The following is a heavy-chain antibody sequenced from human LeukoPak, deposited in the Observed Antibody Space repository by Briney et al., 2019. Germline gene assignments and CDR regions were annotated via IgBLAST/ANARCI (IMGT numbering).Heavy chain of an antibody. D-gene: IGHD3-3*01. Sequence: SVKVSCKASGGTFSSYAISWVRQAPGQGLEWMGGIIPILGTANYAQKFQGRVTITADESTSTAYMELSSLRSEDTAVYYCARAWSGYFKYYYYGMDVWGQGTTVTVSS. V-gene: IGHV1-69*13. CDR1: GGTFSSYA. CDR2: IIPILGTA. CDR3: ARAWSGYFKYYYYGMDV. J-gene: IGHJ6*02.